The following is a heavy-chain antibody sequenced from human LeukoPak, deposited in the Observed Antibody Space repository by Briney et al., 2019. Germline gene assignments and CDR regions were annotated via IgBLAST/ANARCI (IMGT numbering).Heavy chain of an antibody. Sequence: PGGSLRLSCAASGFTFSSYWMSWVRQAPGKGLEWVVNIKQDGSGTYYVDSVKGRFTISRDNAKNSLYLQMNSLRAEDTAVYYCARRTTYYYDSSGDRPFDAFDSWGQGRMVTVYS. V-gene: IGHV3-7*01. CDR1: GFTFSSYW. CDR3: ARRTTYYYDSSGDRPFDAFDS. CDR2: IKQDGSGT. D-gene: IGHD3-22*01. J-gene: IGHJ3*02.